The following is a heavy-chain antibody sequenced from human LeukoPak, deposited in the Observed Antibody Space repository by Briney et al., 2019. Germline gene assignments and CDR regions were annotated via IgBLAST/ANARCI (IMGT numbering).Heavy chain of an antibody. Sequence: MSSETLSLTCTVSGGSISSYYWSWIRQPPGKGLEWIGYIYYSGSTNYNPSLKSRVTISVDTSKNQFSLKLSSVTAADTAVYYCARDYPGLPYYYYYGMDVWGKGTTVTVSS. CDR2: IYYSGST. CDR1: GGSISSYY. V-gene: IGHV4-59*01. J-gene: IGHJ6*04. CDR3: ARDYPGLPYYYYYGMDV.